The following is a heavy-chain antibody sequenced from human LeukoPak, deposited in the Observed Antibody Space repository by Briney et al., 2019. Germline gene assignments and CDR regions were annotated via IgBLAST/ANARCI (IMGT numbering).Heavy chain of an antibody. CDR1: GYMFSSYA. CDR3: AKDWVYASGTYYDY. CDR2: ISRDGSDK. D-gene: IGHD3-10*01. V-gene: IGHV3-30*18. J-gene: IGHJ4*02. Sequence: PGTSLRLSCAGSGYMFSSYAMHWVRQAPGKGLEWVAVISRDGSDKYYADSEKGRFTISRDNSKNTLYLQMNSLRTEDTSVYYCAKDWVYASGTYYDYWGQGTLVSVSS.